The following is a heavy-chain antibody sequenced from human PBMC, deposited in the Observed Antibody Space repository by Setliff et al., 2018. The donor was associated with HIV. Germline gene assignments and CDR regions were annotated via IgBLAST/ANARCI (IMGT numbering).Heavy chain of an antibody. V-gene: IGHV3-13*01. CDR3: ARGTMVRGSDYFDY. CDR2: IGTAGDT. Sequence: GSLRLSCAASGFTFSSYDMHWVRQATGKGLEWVSAIGTAGDTYYPGSVKGRFTISRENAKNSLYLQMNSLRAGDTAVYYCARGTMVRGSDYFDYWGQGTLVTVSS. CDR1: GFTFSSYD. J-gene: IGHJ4*02. D-gene: IGHD3-10*01.